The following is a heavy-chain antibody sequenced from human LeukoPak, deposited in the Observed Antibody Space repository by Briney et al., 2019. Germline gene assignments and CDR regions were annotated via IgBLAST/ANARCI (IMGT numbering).Heavy chain of an antibody. CDR3: ASGGLTASRYYYYGMDV. D-gene: IGHD1-20*01. CDR1: GGSISSSNW. V-gene: IGHV4-4*02. J-gene: IGHJ6*04. Sequence: SETLSLTCAVSGGSISSSNWWSWVRQPPGKGLEWIGEIYHNGSTNYNPSLKSRVTISVDKSKNQFSLKLSSVTAADTAVYYCASGGLTASRYYYYGMDVWGKGTTVTVSS. CDR2: IYHNGST.